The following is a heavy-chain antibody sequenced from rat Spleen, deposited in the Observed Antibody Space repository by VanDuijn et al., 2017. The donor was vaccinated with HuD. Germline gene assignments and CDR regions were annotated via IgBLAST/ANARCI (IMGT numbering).Heavy chain of an antibody. V-gene: IGHV3-1*01. Sequence: EVQLQESGPGLVKPSQSLSLTCSVTNYSITSDYWGWIRKFPGSKMEWIGHISYSGSSSYSPSLKGRISITRDTSKNQFFLHLNSVTTEDTATYFCAREYTTDYYYGVMDAWGPGTMVTVSS. D-gene: IGHD1-6*01. CDR2: ISYSGSS. CDR1: NYSITSDY. CDR3: AREYTTDYYYGVMDA. J-gene: IGHJ1*01.